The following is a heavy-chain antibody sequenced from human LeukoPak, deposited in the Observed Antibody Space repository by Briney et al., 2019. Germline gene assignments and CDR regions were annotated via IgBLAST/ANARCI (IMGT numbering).Heavy chain of an antibody. J-gene: IGHJ4*02. Sequence: PSETLSLTCTGYGESFSAYYWSWVRQTPGKGLEWIGEITHSGGAHYNPSLKSRVTISLDTSKNQFSLKLSSVTAADTAVYHCAPYASYYWGQGTLVTVSS. D-gene: IGHD2-2*01. V-gene: IGHV4-34*01. CDR1: GESFSAYY. CDR3: APYASYY. CDR2: ITHSGGA.